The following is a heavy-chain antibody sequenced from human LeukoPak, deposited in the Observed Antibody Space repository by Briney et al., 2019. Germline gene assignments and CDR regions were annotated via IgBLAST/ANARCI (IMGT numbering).Heavy chain of an antibody. V-gene: IGHV4-39*01. D-gene: IGHD3-3*01. Sequence: SETLSLTCTASGGSISSSSYYWGWIRQPPGKGLEWIGSIYYSGSTYYNPSLKSRVTISVDTSKNQFSLKLSSVTAADTAVYYCVGYDFWSGYHDAFDIWGQGTMVTVSS. J-gene: IGHJ3*02. CDR2: IYYSGST. CDR3: VGYDFWSGYHDAFDI. CDR1: GGSISSSSYY.